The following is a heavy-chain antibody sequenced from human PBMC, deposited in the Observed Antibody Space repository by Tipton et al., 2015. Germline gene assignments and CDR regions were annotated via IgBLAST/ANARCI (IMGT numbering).Heavy chain of an antibody. CDR3: ARHLYYYYYGMDV. V-gene: IGHV4-39*01. Sequence: TLSLTCTVSSGSISSRSYYWGWIRQPPGKGLEWIATFYYSGSTYYNPSLKSRVTVSVDTSKNQFSLKLSSVTAADTAVYYCARHLYYYYYGMDVWGQGTTVTVSS. CDR1: SGSISSRSYY. J-gene: IGHJ6*02. CDR2: FYYSGST.